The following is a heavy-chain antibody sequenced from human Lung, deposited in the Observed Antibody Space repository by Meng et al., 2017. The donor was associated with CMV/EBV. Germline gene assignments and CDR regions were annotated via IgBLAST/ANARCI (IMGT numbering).Heavy chain of an antibody. Sequence: HAQLVQSGGEVKQPGALVKVSCKASGYTFTNSGITWLRQAPGQGLEWMGWINAYNGDTNYAQTLQGRVTMTTDTSTSTAYMELRSLRSDDTAVYYCARVEVGITSGDYWGQGTLVTVSS. V-gene: IGHV1-18*01. CDR1: GYTFTNSG. CDR2: INAYNGDT. D-gene: IGHD1-26*01. CDR3: ARVEVGITSGDY. J-gene: IGHJ4*02.